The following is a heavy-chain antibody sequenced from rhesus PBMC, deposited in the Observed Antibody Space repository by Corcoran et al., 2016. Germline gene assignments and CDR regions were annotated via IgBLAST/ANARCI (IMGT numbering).Heavy chain of an antibody. J-gene: IGHJ3*01. CDR3: ARGVWSGYLDF. CDR2: IYSNSEST. Sequence: QVQLQESGPGVVKPSEPLSLTCAVSGGTISSGYYYWSWIRQPPGKGLEWIGGIYSNSESTNYNPSLKSRVTISKDTSKNQFSLKLISVTATDTAVYYGARGVWSGYLDFWGQGLRVTVSS. V-gene: IGHV4S12*01. D-gene: IGHD3-3*01. CDR1: GGTISSGYYY.